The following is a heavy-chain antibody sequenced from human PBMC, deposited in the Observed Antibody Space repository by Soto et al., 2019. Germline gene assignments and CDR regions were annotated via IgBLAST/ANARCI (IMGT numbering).Heavy chain of an antibody. CDR3: GKDVGDYVPYYYGVDV. CDR2: IAYDGNEK. Sequence: VQLVESGGGVVQPGTSLRLSCAASGFTFKTHAMHWVRQAPGKELEWMAVIAYDGNEKFYADSVKGRFTISRDNSKNALYLQINTLRNEDTAVYYCGKDVGDYVPYYYGVDVWGQGTTVTVSS. V-gene: IGHV3-30*18. D-gene: IGHD1-26*01. J-gene: IGHJ6*02. CDR1: GFTFKTHA.